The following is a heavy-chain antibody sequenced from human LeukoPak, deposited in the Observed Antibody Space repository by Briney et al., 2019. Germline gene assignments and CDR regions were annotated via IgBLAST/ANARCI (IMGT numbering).Heavy chain of an antibody. V-gene: IGHV4-34*01. CDR2: INHSGST. CDR3: ARGPPSFYCSGGSCYSGRGYFDY. J-gene: IGHJ4*02. Sequence: PSETLSLTCAVYGGSFSGYYWSWIRQPPGKGLEWIGEINHSGSTNHNPSLKSRVTISVDTSKNQFSLKLSSVTAADTAVYYCARGPPSFYCSGGSCYSGRGYFDYWGQGTLVTVSS. CDR1: GGSFSGYY. D-gene: IGHD2-15*01.